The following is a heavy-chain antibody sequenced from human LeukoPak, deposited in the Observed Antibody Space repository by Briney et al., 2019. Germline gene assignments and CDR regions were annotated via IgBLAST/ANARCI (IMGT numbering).Heavy chain of an antibody. CDR3: AKDIGDFWSGYSYYYYGMDV. Sequence: AGGSLRLSCAASGFTFSSYGMHWVRQAPGKGLEWVAVISYDGSNKYYADSVKGRFTISRDNSKNTLYLQMNSLRAEDTAVYYCAKDIGDFWSGYSYYYYGMDVWGQGTTVTVSS. CDR2: ISYDGSNK. CDR1: GFTFSSYG. J-gene: IGHJ6*02. V-gene: IGHV3-30*18. D-gene: IGHD3-3*01.